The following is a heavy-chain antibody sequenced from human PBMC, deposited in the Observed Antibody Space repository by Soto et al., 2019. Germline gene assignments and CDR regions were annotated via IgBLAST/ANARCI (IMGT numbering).Heavy chain of an antibody. Sequence: TGGSLRLSCAASGFTFTSNSMNWVRQAPGKGLEWISYITSSSSTIYYADSVRGRFTISRDRSKNTLYLQMSSLRAEDTALYYCAKNQERELPRVIDFWGQGTLVTVSS. CDR3: AKNQERELPRVIDF. J-gene: IGHJ4*02. CDR2: ITSSSSTI. D-gene: IGHD1-7*01. V-gene: IGHV3-48*01. CDR1: GFTFTSNS.